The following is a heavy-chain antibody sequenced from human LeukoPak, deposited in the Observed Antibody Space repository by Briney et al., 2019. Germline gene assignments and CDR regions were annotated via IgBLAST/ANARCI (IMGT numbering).Heavy chain of an antibody. J-gene: IGHJ4*02. CDR1: GFTFSSYS. CDR3: ARGRAVLRFLEWLLDY. CDR2: ISSSSSYI. V-gene: IGHV3-21*01. D-gene: IGHD3-3*01. Sequence: PGGSLRLSCAASGFTFSSYSMNWVRRAPGKGLEWVSSISSSSSYIYYADSVKGRFTISRDNAKNSLYLQMNSLRAEDTAVYYCARGRAVLRFLEWLLDYWGQGTLVTVSS.